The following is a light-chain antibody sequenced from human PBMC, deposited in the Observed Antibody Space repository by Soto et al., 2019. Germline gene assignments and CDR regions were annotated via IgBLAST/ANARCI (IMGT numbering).Light chain of an antibody. V-gene: IGKV3-11*01. Sequence: EIVLTQSPATLSLSPGERATLSCRASQSVSSYLAWYQQKPGQAPRLLIYDASNMATGIPARFSGSGSGTDFTLTISSREPEDFAVYYCQQRSNWPSVTFGGGTKVEIK. CDR1: QSVSSY. CDR3: QQRSNWPSVT. CDR2: DAS. J-gene: IGKJ4*01.